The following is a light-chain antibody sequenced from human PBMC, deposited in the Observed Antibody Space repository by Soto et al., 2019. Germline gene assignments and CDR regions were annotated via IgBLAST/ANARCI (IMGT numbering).Light chain of an antibody. J-gene: IGLJ3*02. CDR3: AAWDDSLSGPV. V-gene: IGLV1-40*01. CDR2: SNN. CDR1: SSNIGAGHD. Sequence: QSVLTQPPSVSGAPGQRVTISCTGSSSNIGAGHDVHWYQQLPGTAPKLLIYSNNNRPSGVPDRFSGSKSGTSASLAITGLQAEDEADYYCAAWDDSLSGPVFGGGTKLTVL.